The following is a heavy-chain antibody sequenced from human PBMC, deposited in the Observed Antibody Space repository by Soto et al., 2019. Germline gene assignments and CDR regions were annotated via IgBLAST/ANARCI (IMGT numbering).Heavy chain of an antibody. V-gene: IGHV5-51*01. J-gene: IGHJ4*02. CDR2: IYPGDSDT. CDR3: ARPWYSSGCIHGYYFDY. D-gene: IGHD6-19*01. CDR1: GYNFTSYW. Sequence: GESLKTSGKGSGYNFTSYWNGLVRQMPGKGLGWMGIIYPGDSDTRYSPSFQGQVTTSPDKPISTAYLQWSSQKASDTAMYYCARPWYSSGCIHGYYFDYWGQGPLVPVSS.